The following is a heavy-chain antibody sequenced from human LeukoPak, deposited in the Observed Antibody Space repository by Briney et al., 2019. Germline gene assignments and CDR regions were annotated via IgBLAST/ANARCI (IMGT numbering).Heavy chain of an antibody. J-gene: IGHJ4*02. V-gene: IGHV3-53*01. CDR1: GFSVSSKY. CDR3: ARVSFPYYFDY. Sequence: GGSLRLSCAASGFSVSSKYMSWVRQAPGKGLEWVSVIYSGGSTYYADSVKGRFTISRDNSKNTLYIQMNSLRAEDTAVYYCARVSFPYYFDYWGQGTLVTVSS. CDR2: IYSGGST.